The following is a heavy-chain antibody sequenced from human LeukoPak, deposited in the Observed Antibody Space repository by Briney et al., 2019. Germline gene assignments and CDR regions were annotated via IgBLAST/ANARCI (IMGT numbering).Heavy chain of an antibody. J-gene: IGHJ4*02. V-gene: IGHV1-2*02. CDR1: GYTFTGYY. CDR3: ARGDSSPYYYFDY. D-gene: IGHD3-22*01. CDR2: INPNSGDT. Sequence: ASVKVSCKASGYTFTGYYLHWVRQAPGQGLEWMGWINPNSGDTNYAQKFQGRVTMTRDTSIGTGYLELSRLRSDDTAVFYCARGDSSPYYYFDYWGQGTLVTVSS.